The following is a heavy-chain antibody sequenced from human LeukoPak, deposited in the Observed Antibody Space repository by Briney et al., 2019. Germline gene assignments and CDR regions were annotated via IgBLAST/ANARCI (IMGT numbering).Heavy chain of an antibody. J-gene: IGHJ4*02. V-gene: IGHV1-2*02. CDR3: ARDTSEHDYSGFGY. CDR1: GYTFTAYY. CDR2: TNPNTGAT. Sequence: GASVKVSCKASGYTFTAYYIHWVRQAPGQGLEWMGWTNPNTGATHHAQKFLGRVTLTRDTSISAAYMELSSLIDDTAVYYCARDTSEHDYSGFGYWGQGTLVTVSS. D-gene: IGHD4-23*01.